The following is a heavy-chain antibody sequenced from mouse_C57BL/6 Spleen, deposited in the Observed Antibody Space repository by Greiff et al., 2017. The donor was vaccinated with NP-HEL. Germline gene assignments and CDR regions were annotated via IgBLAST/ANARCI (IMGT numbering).Heavy chain of an antibody. CDR2: IDPSDSYT. CDR3: ARSNDDDGSSDGYAMDY. J-gene: IGHJ4*01. CDR1: GYTFTSYW. V-gene: IGHV1-69*01. Sequence: QVQLQQPGAELVMPGASVKLSCKASGYTFTSYWMHWVKQRPGQGLEWIGEIDPSDSYTNYNQKFKGKSTLTVDKSSSTAYMQLSSLTSEDSAVYYCARSNDDDGSSDGYAMDYWGQGTSVTVSS. D-gene: IGHD1-1*01.